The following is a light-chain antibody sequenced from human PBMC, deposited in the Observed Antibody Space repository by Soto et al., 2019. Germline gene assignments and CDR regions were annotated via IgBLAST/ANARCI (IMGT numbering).Light chain of an antibody. V-gene: IGLV2-14*01. CDR1: SSDVGGYNY. J-gene: IGLJ2*01. Sequence: QSALTQPASVSGSPGQSITISCTGTSSDVGGYNYVSWYQQHPGKAPKLMIYDVSNRPSGVSNRFSGSKSGNTASLTICGLQAEDEADYYCGSYTSSSTLVVFGGGTKLTVL. CDR3: GSYTSSSTLVV. CDR2: DVS.